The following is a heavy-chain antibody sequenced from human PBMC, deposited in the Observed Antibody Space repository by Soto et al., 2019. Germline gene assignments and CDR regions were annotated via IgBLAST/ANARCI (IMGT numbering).Heavy chain of an antibody. Sequence: GGSLRLSCAASGFTFSSYAMSWVRQAPGKGLEWVSAISGSGGSTYYADSVKGRFTISRDNSKNTLYLQMNSLRAEDTAVYYCAKVGKDYGDYGYFDLWGRGTLVTVSS. CDR2: ISGSGGST. CDR3: AKVGKDYGDYGYFDL. CDR1: GFTFSSYA. J-gene: IGHJ2*01. V-gene: IGHV3-23*01. D-gene: IGHD4-17*01.